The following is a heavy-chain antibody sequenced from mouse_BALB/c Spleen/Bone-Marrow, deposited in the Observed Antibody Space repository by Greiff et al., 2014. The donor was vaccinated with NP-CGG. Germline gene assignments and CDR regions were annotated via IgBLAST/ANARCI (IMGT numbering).Heavy chain of an antibody. CDR3: ARGIYYDSTWFVY. V-gene: IGHV1-67*01. Sequence: VQLQQSGPELVRPGVSVKISCKGSGYTFTDYAMHWAKQSHAKSLEWIGVISTYSGNTNYNQKFKGKATMTVDKSSSTAYMELARLTSEDSAIYYCARGIYYDSTWFVYWGQGTLVTVSA. CDR1: GYTFTDYA. D-gene: IGHD2-4*01. CDR2: ISTYSGNT. J-gene: IGHJ3*01.